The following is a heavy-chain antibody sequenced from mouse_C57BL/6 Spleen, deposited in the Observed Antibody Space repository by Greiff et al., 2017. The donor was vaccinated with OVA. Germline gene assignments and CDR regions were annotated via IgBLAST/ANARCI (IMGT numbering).Heavy chain of an antibody. V-gene: IGHV1-39*01. CDR1: GYSFTDYN. Sequence: VQLQQSGPELVKPGASVKISCKASGYSFTDYNMNWVKQSNGKSLEWIGVINPNYGTTSYNQKFKGKATLTVDQSSSTAYMQLNSLTSDDSAVYYCAREEGDGSSPDWFAYWGQGTLVTVSA. CDR3: AREEGDGSSPDWFAY. CDR2: INPNYGTT. D-gene: IGHD1-1*01. J-gene: IGHJ3*01.